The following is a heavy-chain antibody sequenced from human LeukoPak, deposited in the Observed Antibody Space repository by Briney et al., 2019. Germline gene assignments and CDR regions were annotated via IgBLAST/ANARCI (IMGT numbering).Heavy chain of an antibody. CDR1: RFTVSNNH. CDR3: ARASRWLAFDN. CDR2: IYNGDNT. V-gene: IGHV3-66*01. Sequence: GGSLRLSCVASRFTVSNNHMNWVRKAQAKGREWVSVIYNGDNTYYADSVQGRFTISKDNSKNTLYLQMNSLRPEDTAVYFCARASRWLAFDNWGQGALVTVSS. J-gene: IGHJ4*02. D-gene: IGHD6-19*01.